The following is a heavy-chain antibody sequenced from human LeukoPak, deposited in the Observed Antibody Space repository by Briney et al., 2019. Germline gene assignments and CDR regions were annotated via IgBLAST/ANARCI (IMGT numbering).Heavy chain of an antibody. CDR2: ISSSGSTI. CDR3: ARDRNYDSSGYYYQGGY. CDR1: GFTFSSYE. J-gene: IGHJ4*02. V-gene: IGHV3-48*03. Sequence: GGSLRLSCAASGFTFSSYEMNWVRQAPGKGLEWASYISSSGSTIYYADSVKGRFTISRDNAKNSLYLQMNSLRAEDTAVYYCARDRNYDSSGYYYQGGYWGQGTLVTVSS. D-gene: IGHD3-22*01.